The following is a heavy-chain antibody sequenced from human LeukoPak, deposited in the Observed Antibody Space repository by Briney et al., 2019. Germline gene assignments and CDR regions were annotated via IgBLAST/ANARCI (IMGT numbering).Heavy chain of an antibody. CDR3: ARAMSTFGGVRNYFDS. CDR2: MNPNSGNT. V-gene: IGHV1-8*01. Sequence: GASVKVSCKASENTFTNYYMHWVRQAPGQGLEWMGWMNPNSGNTGYAQKFQGRVTMTRNTSISTAYMELSSLRSEDTAVYYCARAMSTFGGVRNYFDSWGQGTLVTVSS. D-gene: IGHD3-16*01. CDR1: ENTFTNYY. J-gene: IGHJ4*02.